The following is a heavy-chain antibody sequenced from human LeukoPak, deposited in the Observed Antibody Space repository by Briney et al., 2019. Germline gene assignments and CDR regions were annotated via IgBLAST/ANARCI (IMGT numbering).Heavy chain of an antibody. CDR2: MNPNSGNT. V-gene: IGHV1-8*01. D-gene: IGHD3-10*01. Sequence: ASVKVSCKASGYTFTSYDINWVRQATGQGLEWMGWMNPNSGNTGYAQKFQGRVTMTRNTSISTAYMELSSLRSEDTAVYYCARAMESYYGSGSYSQDWGQGTLVTVSS. CDR1: GYTFTSYD. J-gene: IGHJ4*02. CDR3: ARAMESYYGSGSYSQD.